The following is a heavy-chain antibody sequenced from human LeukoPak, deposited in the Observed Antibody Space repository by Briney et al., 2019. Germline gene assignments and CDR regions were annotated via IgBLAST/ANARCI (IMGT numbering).Heavy chain of an antibody. D-gene: IGHD3-16*01. Sequence: PSETLSLTCTVSGGSISSYYWSWIRQPAGKGLEWIGSIYYSGSTYYNPSLKSRVTISVDTSKNQFSLKLSSVTAADTAVYYCASPGGGPTDYWGQGTLVTVSS. CDR1: GGSISSYY. CDR2: IYYSGST. J-gene: IGHJ4*02. V-gene: IGHV4-59*05. CDR3: ASPGGGPTDY.